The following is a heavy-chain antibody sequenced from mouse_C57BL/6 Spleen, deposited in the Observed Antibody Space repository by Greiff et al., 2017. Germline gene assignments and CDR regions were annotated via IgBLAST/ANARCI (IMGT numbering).Heavy chain of an antibody. Sequence: VKLQQPGAELVKPGASVKLSCKASGYTFTSYWMHWVKQRPGQGLEWIGMIHPNSGSTNYNEKFKSKATLTVDKSSSTAYMQLSSLTSEDSAVYYCARQTGEGYYFDYWGQGTTLTVSS. CDR1: GYTFTSYW. CDR2: IHPNSGST. J-gene: IGHJ2*01. CDR3: ARQTGEGYYFDY. V-gene: IGHV1-64*01.